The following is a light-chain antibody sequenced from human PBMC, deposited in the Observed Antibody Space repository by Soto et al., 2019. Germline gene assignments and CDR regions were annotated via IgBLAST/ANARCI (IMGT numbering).Light chain of an antibody. V-gene: IGKV3-15*01. CDR1: QSVSTN. Sequence: EIVMTQSPATPSVSPGERATLSCRASQSVSTNVAWYQQKPGQAPRLLIHDASTRATGISVRFSGSGSGTEFTLTISSLQSEDFAVYYCQQYNNWLWTFGQGTKVEIK. J-gene: IGKJ1*01. CDR2: DAS. CDR3: QQYNNWLWT.